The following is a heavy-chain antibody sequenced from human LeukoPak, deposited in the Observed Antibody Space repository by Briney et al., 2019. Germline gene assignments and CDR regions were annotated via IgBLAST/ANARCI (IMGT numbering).Heavy chain of an antibody. CDR3: ARRYYYDSSGYYYERFDY. CDR2: INPNSGGT. J-gene: IGHJ4*02. D-gene: IGHD3-22*01. Sequence: ASVKVSCKASGYTFTGYYMHWVRQAPGQGLEWMGWINPNSGGTNYAQKFQGRVTMTRDTSISTAYMELSRLRSDDTAVYYCARRYYYDSSGYYYERFDYWGQRTLVTVSS. CDR1: GYTFTGYY. V-gene: IGHV1-2*02.